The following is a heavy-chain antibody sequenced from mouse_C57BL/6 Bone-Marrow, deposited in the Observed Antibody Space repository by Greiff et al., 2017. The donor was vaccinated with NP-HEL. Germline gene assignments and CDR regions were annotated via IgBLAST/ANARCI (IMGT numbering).Heavy chain of an antibody. CDR1: GFTFSSYA. V-gene: IGHV5-4*01. CDR3: ARDREGNFDWYFDV. D-gene: IGHD2-1*01. Sequence: EVQVVESGVGLVKPGGSLKLSCAASGFTFSSYAMSWVRQTPEKRLEWVATISDGGSYTYYPDNVKGRFTISRDNAKNNLYLQMSHLKSEDTAMYYCARDREGNFDWYFDVWGTGTTVTVSS. J-gene: IGHJ1*03. CDR2: ISDGGSYT.